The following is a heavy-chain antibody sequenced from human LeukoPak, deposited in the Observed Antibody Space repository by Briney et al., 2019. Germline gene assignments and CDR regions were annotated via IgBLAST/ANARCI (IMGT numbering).Heavy chain of an antibody. CDR1: GFTFSSYS. Sequence: GALRLSFAASGFTFSSYSMNWVRQAPGKGLEWLSYISSSSSIIYYADSVKGRFTISRDNAKNSLYLQMSSLRDEDTAVYYCARDGDSSGYYATFDIWGQGTMVTVSS. CDR3: ARDGDSSGYYATFDI. J-gene: IGHJ3*02. CDR2: ISSSSSII. D-gene: IGHD3-22*01. V-gene: IGHV3-48*02.